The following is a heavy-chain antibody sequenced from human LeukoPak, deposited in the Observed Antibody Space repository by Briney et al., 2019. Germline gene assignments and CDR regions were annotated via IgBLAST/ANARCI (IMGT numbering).Heavy chain of an antibody. J-gene: IGHJ4*02. Sequence: PLASVKVSCKASGYTFTSYDINWVRQAPGQGLEWMGWMNPKSGYSGSAQKFQGRVTMTRTTSITTAYMELSSLRSEDTAICYCARTDGDLDYWGQGTLVTVSS. CDR3: ARTDGDLDY. CDR2: MNPKSGYS. CDR1: GYTFTSYD. V-gene: IGHV1-8*01. D-gene: IGHD4-17*01.